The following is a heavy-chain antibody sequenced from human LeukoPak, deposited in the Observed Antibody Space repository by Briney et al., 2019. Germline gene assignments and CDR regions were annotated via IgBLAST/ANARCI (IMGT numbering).Heavy chain of an antibody. Sequence: KSSQTLSLTCAISGDSVSSKNGAWNWIRQSPSRGLEWLGRTYYRSKWYDEYADSVKGRVTISPDTSKNQFSLHVYSVTPEDTAVYYCARGLGTSGWYTFDFWGQGTLVTVSS. CDR2: TYYRSKWYD. J-gene: IGHJ5*01. CDR3: ARGLGTSGWYTFDF. D-gene: IGHD6-19*01. V-gene: IGHV6-1*01. CDR1: GDSVSSKNGA.